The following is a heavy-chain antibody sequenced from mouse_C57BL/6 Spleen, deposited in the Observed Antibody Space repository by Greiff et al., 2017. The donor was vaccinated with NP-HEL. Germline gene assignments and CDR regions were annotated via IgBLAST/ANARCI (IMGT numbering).Heavy chain of an antibody. Sequence: QVQLQQPRAELVKPGASVKLSCKASGYTFTSYWMHWVKQRPGQGLEWIGMIHPNSGSTNYNEKFKSKATLTVDKSSSTAYMQLSSLTSEDSAVYCCARWDYGSSYDYWGQGTTLTVSS. CDR3: ARWDYGSSYDY. CDR2: IHPNSGST. CDR1: GYTFTSYW. D-gene: IGHD1-1*01. J-gene: IGHJ2*01. V-gene: IGHV1-64*01.